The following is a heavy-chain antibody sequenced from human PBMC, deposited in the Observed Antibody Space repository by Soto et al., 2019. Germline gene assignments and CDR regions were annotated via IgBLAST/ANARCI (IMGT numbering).Heavy chain of an antibody. CDR3: ATSGGGWYLY. CDR1: GYTFSSYD. Sequence: QVQLVQSGAEVKKPGASVKVSCKASGYTFSSYDINWVRQATGQGLEWMGWLNPNSGDTGYAQKFQGRVTLTRNTCINTTYIDLSSLTSDDTAVYYCATSGGGWYLYWGQGTLVTVSS. CDR2: LNPNSGDT. J-gene: IGHJ4*02. V-gene: IGHV1-8*01. D-gene: IGHD6-19*01.